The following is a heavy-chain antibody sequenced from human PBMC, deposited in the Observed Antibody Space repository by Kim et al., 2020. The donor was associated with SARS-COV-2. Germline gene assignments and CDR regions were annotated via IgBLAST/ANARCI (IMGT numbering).Heavy chain of an antibody. V-gene: IGHV3-30*01. Sequence: ADPVKGPFTISRENSKNTLYLTMNSLRGEDTAVYYCARPYSSDMYNWFDPWGRGTLVTVSS. J-gene: IGHJ5*02. CDR3: ARPYSSDMYNWFDP. D-gene: IGHD6-19*01.